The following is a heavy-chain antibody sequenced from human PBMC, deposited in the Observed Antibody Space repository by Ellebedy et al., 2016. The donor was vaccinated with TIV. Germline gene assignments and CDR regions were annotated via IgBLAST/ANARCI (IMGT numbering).Heavy chain of an antibody. J-gene: IGHJ4*02. Sequence: SETLSLXXTVSGGSISNYYWNWIRQPAGKGLEWIGRFYTSGSTNYNPSLNSRVTMSLDTSNNQFSLKLSSVTAADTAVYYCARGTGGAVRDWGQGTLVTVSS. CDR1: GGSISNYY. D-gene: IGHD3-10*01. CDR3: ARGTGGAVRD. V-gene: IGHV4-4*07. CDR2: FYTSGST.